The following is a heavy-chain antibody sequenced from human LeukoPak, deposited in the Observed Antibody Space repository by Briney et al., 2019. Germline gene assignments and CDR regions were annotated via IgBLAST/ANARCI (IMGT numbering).Heavy chain of an antibody. CDR3: ARDPTDEDY. Sequence: GGSLRLSCAASRFTFSSYWMHWVRQDPAKGLVWVSGISSDGSRTSYADSVKGRFTISRDNAKNTLYLQMNSLRAEDTAVYYCARDPTDEDYWGQGTLVAVSS. J-gene: IGHJ4*02. CDR2: ISSDGSRT. V-gene: IGHV3-74*01. CDR1: RFTFSSYW.